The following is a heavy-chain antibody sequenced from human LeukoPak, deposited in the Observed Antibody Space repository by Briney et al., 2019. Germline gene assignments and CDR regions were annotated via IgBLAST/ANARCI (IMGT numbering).Heavy chain of an antibody. CDR2: MNPNSGNT. V-gene: IGHV1-8*03. CDR3: ARGATPYYDFWSGIRFDY. Sequence: ASVKVSCKASGYSFTSYDINWVRQATGQGLEWMGWMNPNSGNTGYARKFQGRVTITRNTSISTAYMELSSLRSEDTAVYYCARGATPYYDFWSGIRFDYWGQGTLVTVSS. J-gene: IGHJ4*02. D-gene: IGHD3-3*01. CDR1: GYSFTSYD.